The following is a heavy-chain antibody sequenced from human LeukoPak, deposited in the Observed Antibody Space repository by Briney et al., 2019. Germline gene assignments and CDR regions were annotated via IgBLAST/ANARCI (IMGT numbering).Heavy chain of an antibody. D-gene: IGHD6-13*01. CDR2: SSYSGSS. J-gene: IGHJ4*02. V-gene: IGHV4-59*01. Sequence: PSETLSLTCSVSGGSIGTNYWSWIRQVPGKGLEWIVYSSYSGSSNYNPSLKSRVTISVDTSKTQFSLYLNSVTAADTAVYYCARSDTHHIHSSSWHFDYWGQGTLVTVSS. CDR1: GGSIGTNY. CDR3: ARSDTHHIHSSSWHFDY.